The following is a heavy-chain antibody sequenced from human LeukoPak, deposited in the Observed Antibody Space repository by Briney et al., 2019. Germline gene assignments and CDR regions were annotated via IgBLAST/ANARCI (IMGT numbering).Heavy chain of an antibody. V-gene: IGHV4-39*07. CDR2: IYYSGST. CDR1: GDSISDSSYY. Sequence: SETLSLTCSVSGDSISDSSYYWGWIRQPPGKGLEWIGSIYYSGSTHYNPSFKGRVTMSVDTSKNQFSLNLRSVTAADTAMYYCARNCSSSASLSRRDKWFDPWGQGTLVTVSS. D-gene: IGHD2-2*01. J-gene: IGHJ5*02. CDR3: ARNCSSSASLSRRDKWFDP.